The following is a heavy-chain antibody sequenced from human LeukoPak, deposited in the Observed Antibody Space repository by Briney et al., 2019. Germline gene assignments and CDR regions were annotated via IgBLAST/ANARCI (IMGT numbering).Heavy chain of an antibody. CDR3: AKSVDTAMVTLSYNWFDP. CDR1: GYSFTSYW. V-gene: IGHV5-51*01. CDR2: IYPGDSDT. J-gene: IGHJ5*02. Sequence: PGESLKISCKGSGYSFTSYWIGWVRQMPGKGLEWMGIIYPGDSDTRYSPSFQGQVTISADKSISTAYLRWSSLKASDTAMYYCAKSVDTAMVTLSYNWFDPWGQGTLVTVSS. D-gene: IGHD5-18*01.